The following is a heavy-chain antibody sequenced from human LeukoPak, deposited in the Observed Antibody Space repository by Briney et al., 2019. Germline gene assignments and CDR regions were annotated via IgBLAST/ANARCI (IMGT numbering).Heavy chain of an antibody. CDR3: ARERRSSWYGNMYYYFDY. J-gene: IGHJ4*02. CDR2: IYTSGST. D-gene: IGHD6-13*01. Sequence: PETLSLTCTVSGGSINSYYWSWIRQPAGKGLEWIGRIYTSGSTNYNPSLKSRVTMSVDTSKNQFSLKLSSVTAADTAVYYCARERRSSWYGNMYYYFDYWGQGTLVTVSS. V-gene: IGHV4-4*07. CDR1: GGSINSYY.